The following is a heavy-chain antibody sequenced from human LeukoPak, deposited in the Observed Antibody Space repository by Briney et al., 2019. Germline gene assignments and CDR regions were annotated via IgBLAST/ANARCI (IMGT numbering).Heavy chain of an antibody. CDR2: IYPGDSDT. CDR1: GYSFTSYW. CDR3: ARFRDSSGSYDAFDI. Sequence: GESLKISCKGSGYSFTSYWIGWVRQMPGKGLEWMGIIYPGDSDTRYSPSFQGQVTISADKSISTAYLQWSSLKASDTAMYYCARFRDSSGSYDAFDIWGQGTMVTVSS. D-gene: IGHD3-22*01. V-gene: IGHV5-51*01. J-gene: IGHJ3*02.